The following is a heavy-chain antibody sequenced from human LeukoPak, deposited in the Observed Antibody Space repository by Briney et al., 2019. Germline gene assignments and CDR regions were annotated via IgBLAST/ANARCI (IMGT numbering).Heavy chain of an antibody. V-gene: IGHV3-23*01. CDR3: AKDHSTGYYYFDY. D-gene: IGHD3-22*01. J-gene: IGHJ4*02. CDR1: TFTFCNYA. CDR2: ISASGDST. Sequence: GGSLRLSCAASTFTFCNYAMSWVRQAPGKGLEWVSGISASGDSTYYADSVKGRFTISRDNSKNTLYLQMNSLRAEDTAVYYCAKDHSTGYYYFDYWGQGTLVTVSS.